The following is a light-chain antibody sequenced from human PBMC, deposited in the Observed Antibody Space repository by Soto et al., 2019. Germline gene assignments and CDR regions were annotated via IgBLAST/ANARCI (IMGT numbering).Light chain of an antibody. V-gene: IGLV2-14*01. Sequence: QSALTQPASVSGSPGQSITISCTGTSSDVGGYNYVSWYQQHPGKAPKLMIYEVSNRPSGVPNRFPGSKSANTASLTISGLQAEDEADYYCSSYTSSSTWVFGGGTKLTVL. CDR1: SSDVGGYNY. CDR2: EVS. CDR3: SSYTSSSTWV. J-gene: IGLJ3*02.